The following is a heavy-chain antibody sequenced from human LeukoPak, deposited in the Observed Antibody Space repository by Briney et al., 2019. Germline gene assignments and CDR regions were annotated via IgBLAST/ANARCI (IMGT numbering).Heavy chain of an antibody. Sequence: ASVKVSCKASGYTYTSYDINWVRQATGQGLEWMGWMNPNSGNPGYAQKFQGRVTMTRNTSISTAYMELSSLRSEDTAVYYCAREVVPADDYYYYYGMDVWGQGTTVTVSS. CDR1: GYTYTSYD. D-gene: IGHD2-2*01. V-gene: IGHV1-8*01. CDR3: AREVVPADDYYYYYGMDV. J-gene: IGHJ6*02. CDR2: MNPNSGNP.